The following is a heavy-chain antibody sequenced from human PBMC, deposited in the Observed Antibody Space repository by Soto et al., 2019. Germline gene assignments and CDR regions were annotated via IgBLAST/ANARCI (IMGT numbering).Heavy chain of an antibody. J-gene: IGHJ3*02. CDR2: ISGSGSNT. D-gene: IGHD1-26*01. CDR3: AKRNIGGYFGYDSDI. V-gene: IGHV3-23*01. CDR1: GFTFSNYA. Sequence: LGGSLRLSCAASGFTFSNYAMSWARQAPGEGLEWVSVISGSGSNTYYTDSVKGRFTISRDNSKNTLSLQMNSLRAEDTAVYYCAKRNIGGYFGYDSDIWGQGTMVTVSS.